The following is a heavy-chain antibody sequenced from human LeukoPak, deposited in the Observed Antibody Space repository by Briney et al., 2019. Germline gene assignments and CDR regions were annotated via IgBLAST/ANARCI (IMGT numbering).Heavy chain of an antibody. Sequence: ASLKVFCKASGYTFTGYYMHWVRQAPGQGLEWMGWINPNSDFTNFAQNFRGRVNITSDTSISTSYLELSRLTADDTAVYYCARAISGGSPITSSHYWGQGTLVTVSS. CDR1: GYTFTGYY. J-gene: IGHJ4*02. V-gene: IGHV1-2*02. CDR2: INPNSDFT. D-gene: IGHD2-15*01. CDR3: ARAISGGSPITSSHY.